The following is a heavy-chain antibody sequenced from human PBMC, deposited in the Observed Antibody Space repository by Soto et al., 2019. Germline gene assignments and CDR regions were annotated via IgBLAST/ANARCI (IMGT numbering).Heavy chain of an antibody. CDR3: AQTWGSYREVFDY. CDR1: GFTFSSHL. CDR2: ISGIGGGGST. V-gene: IGHV3-23*01. D-gene: IGHD3-16*02. Sequence: PGGSLRLSCAASGFTFSSHLMHWVRQAPGQGLEWVSGISGIGGGGSTFYTDSVKGRFTISRDNSKNTLYLQMSSLRVEDTAIYYCAQTWGSYREVFDYWGHGTLVTASS. J-gene: IGHJ4*01.